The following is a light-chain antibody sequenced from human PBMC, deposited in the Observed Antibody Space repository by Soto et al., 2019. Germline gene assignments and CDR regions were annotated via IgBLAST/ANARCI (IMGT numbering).Light chain of an antibody. CDR1: QSVGRK. CDR2: DAS. J-gene: IGKJ5*01. CDR3: QQYDKWFSIT. Sequence: EIGMTQSPATLSWSPGEGATLSFMASQSVGRKLVWYQQKAGQAPRPLIFDASTRATGIPARFSGSGSGTEFTLTISRLEPEDFAVYYCQQYDKWFSITFGQGTRLEIK. V-gene: IGKV3-15*01.